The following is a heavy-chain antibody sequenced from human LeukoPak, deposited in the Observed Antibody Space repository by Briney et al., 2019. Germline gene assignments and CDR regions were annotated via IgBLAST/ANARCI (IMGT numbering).Heavy chain of an antibody. J-gene: IGHJ4*02. CDR3: ARGGFYCGDDCYVDY. CDR2: INRSGST. Sequence: PSETLSLTCAVYGGSLSYYYWSWIRQPPEKGLEWIGEINRSGSTNYNPSLKSRGTISVDTSKTQFSLKLSSVTAADTAVYYCARGGFYCGDDCYVDYWGQGTLVTVSS. D-gene: IGHD2-21*02. CDR1: GGSLSYYY. V-gene: IGHV4-34*01.